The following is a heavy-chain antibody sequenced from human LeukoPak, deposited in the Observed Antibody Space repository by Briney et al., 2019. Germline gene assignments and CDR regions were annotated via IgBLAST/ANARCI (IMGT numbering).Heavy chain of an antibody. V-gene: IGHV3-53*04. CDR2: IYSGGST. CDR3: ARVSTYGSAYYFDY. J-gene: IGHJ4*02. CDR1: GFTVSSNY. Sequence: GGSLRLSCAASGFTVSSNYMSWVRQAPGKGLEWVSVIYSGGSTYYADSVKGRFTISRHNSKNTLYLQMNSPRAEDTAVYYCARVSTYGSAYYFDYWGQGTLVTVSS. D-gene: IGHD3-10*01.